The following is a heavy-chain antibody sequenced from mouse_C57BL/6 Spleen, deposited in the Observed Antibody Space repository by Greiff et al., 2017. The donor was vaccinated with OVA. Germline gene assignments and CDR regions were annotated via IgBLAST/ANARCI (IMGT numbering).Heavy chain of an antibody. CDR3: ARGLPNGFDY. J-gene: IGHJ2*01. V-gene: IGHV1-82*01. D-gene: IGHD3-1*01. CDR2: IYPGDGDT. CDR1: GYAFSSSW. Sequence: VQLQESGPELVKPGASVKISCKASGYAFSSSWMNWVKQRPGKGLEWIGRIYPGDGDTNYNGKFKGKATLTADKSSSTAYMQLSSLTSEDSAVYFCARGLPNGFDYWGQGTTLTVSS.